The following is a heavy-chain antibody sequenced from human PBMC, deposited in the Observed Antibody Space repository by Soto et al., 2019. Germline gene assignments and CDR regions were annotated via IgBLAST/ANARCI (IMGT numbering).Heavy chain of an antibody. Sequence: PSDTLSLTCTVSGGSISSGGYYWSWIRQHPGRGLEWIGYIYYSGSTYYNPSLKSRVTISVDTSKNQFSLKLSSVTAADTAVYYCARTSRYSYGPARHFDYWGQGTLVTVSS. D-gene: IGHD5-18*01. V-gene: IGHV4-31*03. J-gene: IGHJ4*02. CDR2: IYYSGST. CDR3: ARTSRYSYGPARHFDY. CDR1: GGSISSGGYY.